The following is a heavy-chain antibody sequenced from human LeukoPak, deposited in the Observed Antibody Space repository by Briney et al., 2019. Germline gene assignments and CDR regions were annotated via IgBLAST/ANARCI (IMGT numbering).Heavy chain of an antibody. Sequence: GGSLRLSCAASGLTFSTSSMHWVRQAPGKGLEWVSYISRSSSTIYYADSVKGRFTISRDNAKNSLSLQLNTLRAEDTAVYYCARWNDVSGRWFLGYWGQGTLVTVSS. V-gene: IGHV3-48*01. CDR1: GLTFSTSS. CDR3: ARWNDVSGRWFLGY. J-gene: IGHJ4*02. D-gene: IGHD3-10*01. CDR2: ISRSSSTI.